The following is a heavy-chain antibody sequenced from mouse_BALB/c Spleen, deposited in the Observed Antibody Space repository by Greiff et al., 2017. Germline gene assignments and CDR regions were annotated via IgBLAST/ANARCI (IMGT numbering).Heavy chain of an antibody. Sequence: EVNLVESGGGLVQPGGSLRLSCATSGFTFTDYYMSWVRQPPGKALEWLGFIRNKANGYTTEYSASVKGRFTISRDNSQSILYLQMNTLRAEDSATYYCARDHYDYDEGYAMDYWGQGTSVTVAS. CDR3: ARDHYDYDEGYAMDY. CDR2: IRNKANGYTT. J-gene: IGHJ4*01. V-gene: IGHV7-3*02. CDR1: GFTFTDYY. D-gene: IGHD2-4*01.